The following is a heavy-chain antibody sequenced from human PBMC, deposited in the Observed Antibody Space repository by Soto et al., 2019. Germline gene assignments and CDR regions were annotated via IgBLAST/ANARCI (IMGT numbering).Heavy chain of an antibody. CDR2: INDSGST. V-gene: IGHV4-34*01. J-gene: IGHJ4*02. Sequence: QVQLQQWGAGLLKPSETLSLTCAVYGGSLSGYYWSWVRQSPGKGLAWIGEINDSGSTNFNPSLESRVTISRDTSKNQFSLQLTSLTAADTAVYYCARGMGLGLGEQTALGYWGQGTLVTVSS. D-gene: IGHD3-16*01. CDR3: ARGMGLGLGEQTALGY. CDR1: GGSLSGYY.